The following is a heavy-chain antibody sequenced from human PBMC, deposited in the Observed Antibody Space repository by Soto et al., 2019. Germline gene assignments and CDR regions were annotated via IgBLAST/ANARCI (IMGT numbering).Heavy chain of an antibody. D-gene: IGHD2-21*01. CDR2: IYYSGST. Sequence: PSETLSLTCTGSGVSISRYYWSWIRQPPGKGLEWIGYIYYSGSTYYNPSLKSRVTISVDRSKNQFSLKLSSVTAADTAVYYCARGNVVAIDYWGQGTLVTVSS. CDR3: ARGNVVAIDY. V-gene: IGHV4-59*12. J-gene: IGHJ4*02. CDR1: GVSISRYY.